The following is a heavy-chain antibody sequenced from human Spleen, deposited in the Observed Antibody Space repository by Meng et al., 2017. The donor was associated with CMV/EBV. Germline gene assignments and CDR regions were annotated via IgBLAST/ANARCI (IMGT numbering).Heavy chain of an antibody. CDR3: AEDQFLEWSNHYYYYYGMDV. CDR1: GFPFSISP. J-gene: IGHJ6*02. D-gene: IGHD3-3*01. V-gene: IGHV3-30*02. CDR2: IQSDGTNQ. Sequence: GGSLRLSCAASGFPFSISPMHWVRQAPGKGLEWVAFIQSDGTNQYYADSVKGRFTISRDNSKNTMYLQMNRLKPENTAVYYFAEDQFLEWSNHYYYYYGMDVWGQGTTVTVSS.